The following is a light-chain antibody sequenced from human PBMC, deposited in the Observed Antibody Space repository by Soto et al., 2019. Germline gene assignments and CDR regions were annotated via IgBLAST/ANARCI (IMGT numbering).Light chain of an antibody. CDR2: GAS. J-gene: IGKJ4*01. CDR1: QNVSSSY. Sequence: EIVLTQSPGTLSLSPGERATLSCRASQNVSSSYLAWYQQKPGQAPRLLIYGASSRATGIPDRFSGSGSGTDFTLTISRLEPEDFAVYYCQQYGNSPTFGGGTKVEIK. V-gene: IGKV3-20*01. CDR3: QQYGNSPT.